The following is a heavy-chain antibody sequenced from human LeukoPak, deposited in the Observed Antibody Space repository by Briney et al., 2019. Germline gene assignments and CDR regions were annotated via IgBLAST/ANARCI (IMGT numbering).Heavy chain of an antibody. V-gene: IGHV3-23*01. CDR2: ISSSGGNT. D-gene: IGHD2-15*01. J-gene: IGHJ4*02. CDR1: GFTFSSYA. Sequence: GGSLRLSCAASGFTFSSYAMSWVRQAPGKGLEWVSGISSSGGNTYYADSVKGRFTISRDNSKNTLYLQMNSLRAEDTAVYYCAKDRERYCSGGTCYSDYWGQGTLVSVSS. CDR3: AKDRERYCSGGTCYSDY.